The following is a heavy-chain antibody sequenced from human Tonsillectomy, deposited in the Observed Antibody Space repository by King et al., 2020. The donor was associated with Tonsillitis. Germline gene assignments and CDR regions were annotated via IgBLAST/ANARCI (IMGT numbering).Heavy chain of an antibody. V-gene: IGHV4-59*08. CDR3: AGHSGTGLRELPGVDY. CDR2: IYYSGST. CDR1: GGSISSYY. D-gene: IGHD3-10*01. J-gene: IGHJ4*02. Sequence: VQLQESGPGLVKPSETLSLTCTVSGGSISSYYWSWIRQPPGKGLEWIGYIYYSGSTNYNPSLKSRVTISLDTTENQFSLNQFSLKLSSVTAADTSTYYCAGHSGTGLRELPGVDYWGQGTLVTVSS.